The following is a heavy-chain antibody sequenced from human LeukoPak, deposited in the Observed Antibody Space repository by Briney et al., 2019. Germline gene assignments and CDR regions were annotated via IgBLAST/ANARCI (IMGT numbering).Heavy chain of an antibody. Sequence: PSETLSLTCTVSGGSISNYYWSWIRQPAGKGLEWLGRIYTSGSTNYNPSLKSRVTISVDTSKNQFSLKLSSVTAADTAVYYCARMRRDGYNGDYYMDVWGKGTTVTISS. CDR3: ARMRRDGYNGDYYMDV. CDR1: GGSISNYY. V-gene: IGHV4-4*07. CDR2: IYTSGST. D-gene: IGHD5-24*01. J-gene: IGHJ6*03.